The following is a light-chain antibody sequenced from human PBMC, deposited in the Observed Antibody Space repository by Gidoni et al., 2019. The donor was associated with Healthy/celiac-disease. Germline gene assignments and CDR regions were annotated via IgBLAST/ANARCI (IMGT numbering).Light chain of an antibody. CDR1: QSVSSSY. CDR3: QRYGSSPST. J-gene: IGKJ1*01. CDR2: GAS. Sequence: EIVLTQSPGTLSLSPGERATLSCRTSQSVSSSYLAWYQQKPGQAPRLLIYGASSRATGIPDRFSGSGSGTDFTLTISRLNPEDFAVYYCQRYGSSPSTFXXXTKVEIK. V-gene: IGKV3-20*01.